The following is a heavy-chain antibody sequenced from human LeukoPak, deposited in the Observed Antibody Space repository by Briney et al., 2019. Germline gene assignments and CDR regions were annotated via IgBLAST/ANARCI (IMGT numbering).Heavy chain of an antibody. Sequence: ASVKVSCKASGYTFTGYYMHWVRQAPGQGLEWMGRINPNSGGTNYAQKLQGRVTMTTDTSTSTAYMELRSLRSDDTAVYYCARDPKYKSSSWYDGGVDYWGQGTLVTVSS. D-gene: IGHD6-13*01. V-gene: IGHV1-2*06. CDR3: ARDPKYKSSSWYDGGVDY. CDR2: INPNSGGT. CDR1: GYTFTGYY. J-gene: IGHJ4*02.